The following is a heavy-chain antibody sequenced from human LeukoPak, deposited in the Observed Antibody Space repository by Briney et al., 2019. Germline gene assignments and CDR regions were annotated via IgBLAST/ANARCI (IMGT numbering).Heavy chain of an antibody. CDR3: ARRRTNWDLHYFDY. V-gene: IGHV4-34*01. J-gene: IGHJ4*02. CDR2: INHSGST. Sequence: SETLSLTCAVYGGSFSGYYWSWIRQPPGKGLEWIGEINHSGSTNYNPSLKSRVTISVDTSKNQFSLKLSSVTAADTAVYYCARRRTNWDLHYFDYWGQGTLVTVSS. CDR1: GGSFSGYY. D-gene: IGHD7-27*01.